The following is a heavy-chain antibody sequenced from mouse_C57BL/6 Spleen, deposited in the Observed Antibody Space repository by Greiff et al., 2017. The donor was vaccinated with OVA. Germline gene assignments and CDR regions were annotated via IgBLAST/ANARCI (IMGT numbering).Heavy chain of an antibody. CDR2: INPSSGYT. CDR3: ARGLTGTAYYFDY. D-gene: IGHD4-1*01. Sequence: VQLQQSGADLAKPGASVKLSCKASGYTFTSYWMHWVKQRPGQGLEWIGYINPSSGYTKYNQKFKDKATLTADKSSSTAYMQLSSLTYEDSAVYYCARGLTGTAYYFDYWGQGTTLTVSS. V-gene: IGHV1-7*01. CDR1: GYTFTSYW. J-gene: IGHJ2*01.